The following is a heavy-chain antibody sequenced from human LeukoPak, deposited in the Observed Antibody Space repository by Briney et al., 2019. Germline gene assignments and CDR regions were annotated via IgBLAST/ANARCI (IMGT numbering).Heavy chain of an antibody. D-gene: IGHD1-1*01. CDR1: GGSFSGYY. CDR2: IYHSGST. CDR3: ARVWTGTKNWFDP. J-gene: IGHJ5*02. V-gene: IGHV4-34*01. Sequence: SETLSLTCAVYGGSFSGYYWSWIRQPPGKGLEWIGEIYHSGSTNYNPSLKSRVTISVDKSKNQFSLKLSSVTAADTAVYYCARVWTGTKNWFDPWGQGTLVTVSS.